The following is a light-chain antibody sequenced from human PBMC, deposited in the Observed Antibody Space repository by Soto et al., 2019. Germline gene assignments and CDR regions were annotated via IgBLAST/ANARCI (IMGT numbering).Light chain of an antibody. CDR1: QSVLYNSNNKNY. V-gene: IGKV4-1*01. CDR3: QQYYNTPLFT. Sequence: DIVMTQSPDSLAVSLGERATINCKSSQSVLYNSNNKNYLAWYQQKPGQPPKLLIYLAFTRESGVPDRFSGSGSGTEFTLTISSLQAEDVAVYYCQQYYNTPLFTFGPGTKVEIK. J-gene: IGKJ3*01. CDR2: LAF.